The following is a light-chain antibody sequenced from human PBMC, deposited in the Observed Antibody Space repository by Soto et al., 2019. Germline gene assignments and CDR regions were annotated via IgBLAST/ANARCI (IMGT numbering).Light chain of an antibody. J-gene: IGKJ5*01. V-gene: IGKV1-9*01. CDR2: AAS. CDR3: QQLNSYPIT. Sequence: IQLTQSPSSLSASVGDRVTITCRASQGISSYLVWYQQKPGKAPKLLIYAASTLQSGVPPRFSGSGSGTDFTLTISSLQPEDFATYYCQQLNSYPITFGQGTRLEIK. CDR1: QGISSY.